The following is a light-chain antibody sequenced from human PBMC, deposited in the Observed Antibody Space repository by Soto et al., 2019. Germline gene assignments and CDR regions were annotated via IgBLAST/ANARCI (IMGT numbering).Light chain of an antibody. CDR2: EVS. CDR3: CSYAGSYTYV. V-gene: IGLV2-14*01. Sequence: QSALTQPASVSGSPGQSITISCTGTSSDVGAYNYVSWYQQHPGKAPKLMIYEVSYRPSGVSDRFSGSRSGNTASLTISGLQAEDEADYYCCSYAGSYTYVFGTGTKLTVL. J-gene: IGLJ1*01. CDR1: SSDVGAYNY.